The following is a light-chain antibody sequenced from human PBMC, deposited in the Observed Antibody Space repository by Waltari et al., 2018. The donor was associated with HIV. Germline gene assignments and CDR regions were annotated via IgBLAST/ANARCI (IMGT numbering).Light chain of an antibody. J-gene: IGLJ1*01. Sequence: QSALTQPASVSGSPGQSITISCTGTSSDVGSYNLVSWYQQHPGKAPKLMIYEVSKRPSGVSNRLSGSRAGNTASLTISGLQAEDEADYYCCSYAGSGDVFGTGTKVTVL. CDR2: EVS. V-gene: IGLV2-23*02. CDR3: CSYAGSGDV. CDR1: SSDVGSYNL.